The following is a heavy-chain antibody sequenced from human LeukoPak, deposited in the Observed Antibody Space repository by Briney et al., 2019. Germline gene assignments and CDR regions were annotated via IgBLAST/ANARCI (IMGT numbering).Heavy chain of an antibody. V-gene: IGHV3-21*06. CDR1: GFTYSSSS. CDR2: IIPSSSYI. Sequence: GGSLRLSCGASGFTYSSSSMNWARQAPVKGLECVSSIIPSSSYIYYADSVKGQFPISRDDAKNSLVVQMNSLRAEDMAVYYCGRGVGYCSGGSCLFFDYWGQGTLVTVSS. D-gene: IGHD2-15*01. J-gene: IGHJ4*02. CDR3: GRGVGYCSGGSCLFFDY.